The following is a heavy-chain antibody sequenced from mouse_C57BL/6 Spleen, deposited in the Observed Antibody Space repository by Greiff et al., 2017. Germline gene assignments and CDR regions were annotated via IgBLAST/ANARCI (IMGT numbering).Heavy chain of an antibody. CDR1: GFSINSDCY. CDR3: ARRDDYVGAMDY. V-gene: IGHV3-3*01. CDR2: TFYSGIT. J-gene: IGHJ4*01. D-gene: IGHD2-4*01. Sequence: EVHLVESGPSLVRPSQTLSLTCTVTGFSINSDCYWIWIRQFPGNKLEYIGYTFYSGITYYNPSLESRTYITRDTSKNQFSLKLSSVTTEDTATYYCARRDDYVGAMDYWGQGTSVTVSS.